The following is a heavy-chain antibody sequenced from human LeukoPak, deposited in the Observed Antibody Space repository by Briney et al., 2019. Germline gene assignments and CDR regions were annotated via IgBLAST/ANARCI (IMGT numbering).Heavy chain of an antibody. CDR2: IRSKANSYAT. Sequence: GGSLRLSCAASGFTFSGSAMHWVRQASGKGLEWVGRIRSKANSYATAYAASVKGRFTISRDDSKNTAYPQMNSLKTEDTAVYYCTCIVAAADYWGQGTLVTVSS. V-gene: IGHV3-73*01. D-gene: IGHD6-13*01. CDR3: TCIVAAADY. J-gene: IGHJ4*02. CDR1: GFTFSGSA.